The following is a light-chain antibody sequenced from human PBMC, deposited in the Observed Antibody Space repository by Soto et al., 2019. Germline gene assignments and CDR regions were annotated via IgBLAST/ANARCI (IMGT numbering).Light chain of an antibody. Sequence: EIVMTQSPATLSVSPGERVSLSRRASESVGSNLAWYQQKTGQSPRLLIQGASTRATDIPARISGSGSGTEFTLSISRLQPEDFAVYYCQQYNDWTLTFGGGTKVDIK. CDR1: ESVGSN. CDR2: GAS. V-gene: IGKV3-15*01. CDR3: QQYNDWTLT. J-gene: IGKJ4*01.